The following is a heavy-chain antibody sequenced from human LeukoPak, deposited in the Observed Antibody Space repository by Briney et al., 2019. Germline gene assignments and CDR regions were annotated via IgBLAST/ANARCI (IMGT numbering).Heavy chain of an antibody. CDR3: ARWNDSGSYGGFDP. V-gene: IGHV1-3*01. J-gene: IGHJ5*02. D-gene: IGHD3-10*01. CDR1: GYIFTTYA. CDR2: INAGSDNT. Sequence: ASVKVSCKASGYIFTTYAMHWVRQAPGQRLEWMGWINAGSDNTKYSQKFQGRVTITRDTSASTAYMELSSLRSEDTAVYYCARWNDSGSYGGFDPWGQGTLVTVSS.